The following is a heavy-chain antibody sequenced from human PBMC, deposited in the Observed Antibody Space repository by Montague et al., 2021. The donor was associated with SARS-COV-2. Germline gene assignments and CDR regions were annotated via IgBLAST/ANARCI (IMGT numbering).Heavy chain of an antibody. CDR2: IYHSGST. CDR1: GYSISTGYY. Sequence: SETLSLTCTVSGYSISTGYYWGWIRQPPGKGLEWIGTIYHSGSTYFNPSLKSRVTISVDTSKNQFSLNLSSVTAADTAVYYCAKVAGSHDTFDIWGRGTMVIVSS. D-gene: IGHD6-19*01. V-gene: IGHV4-38-2*02. CDR3: AKVAGSHDTFDI. J-gene: IGHJ3*02.